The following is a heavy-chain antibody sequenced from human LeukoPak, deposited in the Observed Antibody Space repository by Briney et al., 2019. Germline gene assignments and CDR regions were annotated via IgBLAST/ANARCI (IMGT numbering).Heavy chain of an antibody. J-gene: IGHJ4*02. CDR3: ARVSASSSPGGLGY. Sequence: PGGSLRLSCAASGLTVSSNYMSWVRQAPGKGLEWVSVIYSGGSTYYADSVKGRFTISRDNSKNTLFLQMNSLRADDTAVYYCARVSASSSPGGLGYWGQGTLVTVSS. CDR1: GLTVSSNY. CDR2: IYSGGST. V-gene: IGHV3-53*01. D-gene: IGHD6-6*01.